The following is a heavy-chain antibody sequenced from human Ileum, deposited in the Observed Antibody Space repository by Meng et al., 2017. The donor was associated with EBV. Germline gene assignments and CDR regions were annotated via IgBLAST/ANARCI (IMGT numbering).Heavy chain of an antibody. Sequence: SGSGFVMPSDTRSFICTGSVGSIRKNYWAWIRPPPGEGPEWIGTIDYTGLTYYSPSLKSRVTISVDSSETQFFLKLTSVTAADTAVYYCARDEYNISWYKYWGQGTLVTVSS. J-gene: IGHJ4*02. V-gene: IGHV4-39*02. CDR1: VGSIRKNY. D-gene: IGHD6-13*01. CDR3: ARDEYNISWYKY. CDR2: IDYTGLT.